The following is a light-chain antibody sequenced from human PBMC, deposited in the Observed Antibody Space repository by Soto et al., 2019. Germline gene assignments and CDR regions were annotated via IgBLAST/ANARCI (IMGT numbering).Light chain of an antibody. CDR1: QSVSSY. CDR2: DAS. J-gene: IGKJ3*01. Sequence: EIVLTQSPATLSLSPGERATLSCRASQSVSSYLAWYQQKPGQAPRLLIYDASNRATGIPARFSGSGSGTDFTLTISSLVPEDFAVYYCQQRSNWPLFTSGPGTKVDIK. V-gene: IGKV3-11*01. CDR3: QQRSNWPLFT.